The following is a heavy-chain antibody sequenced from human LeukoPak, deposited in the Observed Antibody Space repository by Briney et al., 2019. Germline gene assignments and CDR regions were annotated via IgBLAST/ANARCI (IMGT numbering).Heavy chain of an antibody. CDR2: IKQDGSEK. V-gene: IGHV3-7*01. Sequence: GGSLRLSCAASGFTFSSYWMSWVRQAPGKGLEWVANIKQDGSEKYYVDSVKGRFTISRDNAKNSLYLQMNSLRAEDTAVYYCARDASRKNMVRGVLYYMDVWGKGTTVTVSS. CDR1: GFTFSSYW. J-gene: IGHJ6*03. CDR3: ARDASRKNMVRGVLYYMDV. D-gene: IGHD3-10*01.